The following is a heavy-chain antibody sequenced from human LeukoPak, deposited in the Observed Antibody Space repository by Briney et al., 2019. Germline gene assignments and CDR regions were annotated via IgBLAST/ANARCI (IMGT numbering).Heavy chain of an antibody. CDR1: GFTFSSYS. CDR2: ISSSSSYI. CDR3: ARDQAPRDIFTGYSRDNYYFDY. Sequence: GGSLRLSCAASGFTFSSYSMNWVRQAPGKGLEWVSSISSSSSYIYYADSVKGRFTISRDNAKNSLYLQMNSLRAEDTAVYYCARDQAPRDIFTGYSRDNYYFDYWGQGTLVTVSS. D-gene: IGHD3-9*01. J-gene: IGHJ4*02. V-gene: IGHV3-21*01.